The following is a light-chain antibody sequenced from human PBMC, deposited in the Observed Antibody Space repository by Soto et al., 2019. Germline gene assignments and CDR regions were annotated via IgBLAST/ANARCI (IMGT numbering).Light chain of an antibody. Sequence: QSALTQPASVSGSPGQSITFSCTGTSSDIGVYNYVSWYQQHPGKAPKLMIYEVNNRPSGVSNRFSGSKSGNTASLTISGLQAEDEADYYCGSYTTSNTYVFATGTKVTVL. CDR1: SSDIGVYNY. J-gene: IGLJ1*01. CDR3: GSYTTSNTYV. CDR2: EVN. V-gene: IGLV2-14*01.